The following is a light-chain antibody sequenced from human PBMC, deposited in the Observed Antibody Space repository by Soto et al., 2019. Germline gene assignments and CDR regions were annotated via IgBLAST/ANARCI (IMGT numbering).Light chain of an antibody. CDR3: ASWDDSLNAYV. CDR2: YDN. Sequence: SVVTQPPSVSEAPRQRVTISCSGSSSNIGNNAVNWYQQLPGQAPKIVIYYDNLLTSGVSDRFSGSKSGISASLAISDLQSDDEADYYCASWDDSLNAYVFGPGTKVTVL. J-gene: IGLJ1*01. V-gene: IGLV1-36*01. CDR1: SSNIGNNA.